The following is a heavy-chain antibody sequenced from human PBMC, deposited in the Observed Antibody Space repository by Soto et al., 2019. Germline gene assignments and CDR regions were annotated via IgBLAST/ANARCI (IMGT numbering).Heavy chain of an antibody. CDR1: GFTVSSNY. CDR3: ARGGRFLEWNGLYYGMDV. J-gene: IGHJ6*02. Sequence: GGSLRRSCAASGFTVSSNYMSWGRQAPGKGLEWVSVIYSGGSTYYADSVKGRFTISRDNSKNTLYLQMNSLRAEDTAVYYCARGGRFLEWNGLYYGMDVWGQGTTVTVSS. D-gene: IGHD3-3*01. V-gene: IGHV3-53*01. CDR2: IYSGGST.